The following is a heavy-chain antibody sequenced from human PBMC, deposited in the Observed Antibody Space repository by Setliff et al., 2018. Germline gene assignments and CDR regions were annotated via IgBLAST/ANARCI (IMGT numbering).Heavy chain of an antibody. CDR2: IWFDGGNE. Sequence: GGSLRLSCAASGFTFSGYGMHWVRQAPGKVPEWVAVIWFDGGNEFYADSVRGRFTISRDNSKNMLYLQMDSLRVEDTAVYYCAKDQGTGYCSGGSCYLFEHWGQGVQVTVSS. CDR3: AKDQGTGYCSGGSCYLFEH. J-gene: IGHJ4*02. V-gene: IGHV3-33*03. CDR1: GFTFSGYG. D-gene: IGHD2-15*01.